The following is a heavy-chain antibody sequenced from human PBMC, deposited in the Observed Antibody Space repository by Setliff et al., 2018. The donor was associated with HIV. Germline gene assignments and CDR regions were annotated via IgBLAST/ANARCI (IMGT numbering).Heavy chain of an antibody. V-gene: IGHV4-59*08. CDR3: ARAPTGVTNAFDI. CDR1: GGSISSHY. Sequence: SETLSLTCTVSGGSISSHYWSWIRQPPGKGLEWIGSIYYSGSTNYNPSLKSRVTISVDTSKSQFSLKLTSVTAADTAMYYCARAPTGVTNAFDIWGQGTMVTVSS. D-gene: IGHD2-8*02. CDR2: IYYSGST. J-gene: IGHJ3*02.